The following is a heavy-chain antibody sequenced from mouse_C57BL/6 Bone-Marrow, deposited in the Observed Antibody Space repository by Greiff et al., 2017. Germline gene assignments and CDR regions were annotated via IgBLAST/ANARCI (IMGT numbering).Heavy chain of an antibody. CDR3: ARQCIYYYDCSYDYFAY. D-gene: IGHD1-1*01. Sequence: EVKLVESGGDLVKPGGSLKLSCAASGFTFSSYGMSWVRQTPDKRLEWVANISSGGSYTYYPDNVKGRFTISRDNAKNTLYLQISSLKSEDTAKYYCARQCIYYYDCSYDYFAYWGQGTLVTVSA. J-gene: IGHJ3*01. V-gene: IGHV5-6*01. CDR2: ISSGGSYT. CDR1: GFTFSSYG.